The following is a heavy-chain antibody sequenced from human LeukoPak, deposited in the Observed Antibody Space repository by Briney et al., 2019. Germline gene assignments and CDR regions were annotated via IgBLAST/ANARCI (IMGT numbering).Heavy chain of an antibody. J-gene: IGHJ4*02. CDR1: GFSFSNYA. CDR2: TSYDESNE. CDR3: ARDLPPLDY. Sequence: GGSLRLSCAASGFSFSNYAMHWVRQAPGKGLEWVALTSYDESNERYADSVKGRYTISRDNSKNTLYLQMNSLRVEDTAVYYCARDLPPLDYWGQGILVTVSS. V-gene: IGHV3-30-3*01.